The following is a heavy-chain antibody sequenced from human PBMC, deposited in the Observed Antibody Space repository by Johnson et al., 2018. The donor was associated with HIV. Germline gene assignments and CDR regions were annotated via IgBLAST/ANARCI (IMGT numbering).Heavy chain of an antibody. CDR2: IYSGGST. V-gene: IGHV3-66*01. CDR1: GFTVSSNY. D-gene: IGHD2-8*01. J-gene: IGHJ3*02. Sequence: MLLVESGGGVVQPGRSLRLSCAASGFTVSSNYMSWVRQAPGKGLEWVSVIYSGGSTYYADSVKGRFTISRDNSKNTLYLQRNSLRAEDTAVYYCANLECNSTDAFDIWGQGTLVTVSS. CDR3: ANLECNSTDAFDI.